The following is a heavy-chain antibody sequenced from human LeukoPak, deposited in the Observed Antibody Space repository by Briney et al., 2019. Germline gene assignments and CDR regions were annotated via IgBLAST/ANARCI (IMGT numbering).Heavy chain of an antibody. Sequence: GASVNVSCKASVGTFSSYAISWVRQAPGQGREWMGGIIPIFGTANYAQKFQGRVTITADESTSTAYMELSSLRSEDTAVYYCARDKLRVDCSGGSYYSRVVGYNWFDPWGQGTLVTVSS. D-gene: IGHD2-15*01. CDR3: ARDKLRVDCSGGSYYSRVVGYNWFDP. V-gene: IGHV1-69*13. CDR2: IIPIFGTA. J-gene: IGHJ5*02. CDR1: VGTFSSYA.